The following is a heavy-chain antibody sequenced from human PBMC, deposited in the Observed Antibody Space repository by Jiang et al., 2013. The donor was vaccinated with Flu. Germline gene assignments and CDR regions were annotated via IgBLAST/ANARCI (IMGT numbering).Heavy chain of an antibody. CDR1: GYSFTSYW. Sequence: GAEVKKPGESLRISCKGSGYSFTSYWISWVRQMPGKGLEWMGRIDPSDSYTNYSPSFQGHVTISADKSISTAYLQWSSLKASDTAMYYCARRLPSQLLSSWFDPWGQGTLVTVSS. CDR3: ARRLPSQLLSSWFDP. J-gene: IGHJ5*02. V-gene: IGHV5-10-1*01. CDR2: IDPSDSYT. D-gene: IGHD2-2*01.